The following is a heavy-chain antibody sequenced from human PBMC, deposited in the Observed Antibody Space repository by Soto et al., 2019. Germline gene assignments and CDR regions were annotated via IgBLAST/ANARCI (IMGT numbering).Heavy chain of an antibody. CDR1: GYTFTSYY. D-gene: IGHD3-10*01. V-gene: IGHV1-46*03. CDR2: INPSGGST. Sequence: ASVKVSCKASGYTFTSYYMHWVRQAPGQGLEWMGIINPSGGSTSYAQKFQGRVTMTRDTSTSTVYMELSSLRSEDTAVYYCASESYYGSGSPDYYYGMDVWGQGTTVTVSS. CDR3: ASESYYGSGSPDYYYGMDV. J-gene: IGHJ6*02.